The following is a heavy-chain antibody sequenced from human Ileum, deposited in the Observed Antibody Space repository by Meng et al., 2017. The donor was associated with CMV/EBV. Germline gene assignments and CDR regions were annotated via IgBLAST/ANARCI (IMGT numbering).Heavy chain of an antibody. Sequence: GGSLRLSCAASGDAVSSNFFSWVRQAPGKGLEWVSGIYSSGTTYYTESVNGRFTISRDGSKNMVYLQRNSLRPEDTAMYYCARDLGPKHDYNWRAFDIWGQGTMVTVSS. CDR3: ARDLGPKHDYNWRAFDI. D-gene: IGHD5-24*01. CDR1: GDAVSSNF. V-gene: IGHV3-53*05. J-gene: IGHJ3*02. CDR2: IYSSGTT.